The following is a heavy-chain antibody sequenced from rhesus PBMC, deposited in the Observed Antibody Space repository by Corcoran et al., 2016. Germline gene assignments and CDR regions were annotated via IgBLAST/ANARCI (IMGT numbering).Heavy chain of an antibody. Sequence: QVLLQESGPGLVAPSETLSLTCAVSGVSLYGNYWTWIRPSPGKGLEWIGYISGNSQSTSYNPSLGGRVTISKDTSQNQYSLMLTSVTAADSAVYYCARDAISLDVWGRGVLVTVSS. CDR1: GVSLYGNY. CDR2: ISGNSQST. V-gene: IGHV4-147*01. J-gene: IGHJ5-2*02. CDR3: ARDAISLDV.